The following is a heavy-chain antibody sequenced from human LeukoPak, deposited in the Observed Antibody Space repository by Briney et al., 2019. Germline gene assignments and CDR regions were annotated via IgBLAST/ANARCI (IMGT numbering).Heavy chain of an antibody. D-gene: IGHD3-22*01. J-gene: IGHJ4*02. CDR2: INPNSGGT. Sequence: ASVKVSCKASGYTFTGYYMHWVRQAPGQGLEWMGWINPNSGGTNYAQKFQGRVTMTRDTSISTAYMELSRLRSDDTAVYYCARDGGPDSSGYYYIGCFDYWGQGTLVTVSS. V-gene: IGHV1-2*02. CDR1: GYTFTGYY. CDR3: ARDGGPDSSGYYYIGCFDY.